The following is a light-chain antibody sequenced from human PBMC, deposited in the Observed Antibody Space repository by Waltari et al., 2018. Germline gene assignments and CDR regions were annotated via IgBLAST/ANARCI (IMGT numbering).Light chain of an antibody. J-gene: IGLJ3*02. CDR2: KAT. CDR3: QSADISSSYRV. CDR1: AFPKQY. V-gene: IGLV3-25*03. Sequence: SHDLTQPPSVSVSPGQTARITCSGDAFPKQYAYWFQQKPGQAPVLVIYKATERPSGIPERVSGSSSGTTVTLTISGVQADDEADYYCQSADISSSYRVFGGGTKLSVL.